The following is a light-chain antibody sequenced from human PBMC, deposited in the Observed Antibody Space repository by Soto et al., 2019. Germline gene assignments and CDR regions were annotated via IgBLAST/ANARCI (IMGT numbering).Light chain of an antibody. Sequence: QSALTQPASVSGSPGQSITISCTGTTSDVGSYNYVSWYQQHPGKAPKLMIYEVSNRPSGVSNRFSGSKSGNTASLTISGLQAEDEADYYCSSYTISSLWFGTGTKLTVL. CDR1: TSDVGSYNY. CDR3: SSYTISSLW. J-gene: IGLJ1*01. V-gene: IGLV2-14*01. CDR2: EVS.